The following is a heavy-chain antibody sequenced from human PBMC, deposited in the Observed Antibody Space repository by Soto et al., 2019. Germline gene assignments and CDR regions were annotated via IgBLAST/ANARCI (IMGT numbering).Heavy chain of an antibody. J-gene: IGHJ4*02. CDR1: GFTFSNYW. Sequence: EVPLVESGGGLVQPGGSLRLSCAASGFTFSNYWMIWVRQAPGKGLEWVANVKQDGSEKNYVDSVRGRFTISRDNAEKSLYLQMNSLRAEDTAVYYCARDLGWLHVDNWGQGTLVTVTS. D-gene: IGHD5-18*01. V-gene: IGHV3-7*04. CDR3: ARDLGWLHVDN. CDR2: VKQDGSEK.